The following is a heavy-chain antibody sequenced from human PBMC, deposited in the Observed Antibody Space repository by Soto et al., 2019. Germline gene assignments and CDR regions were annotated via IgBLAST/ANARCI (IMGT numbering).Heavy chain of an antibody. CDR1: GFTFSSYW. V-gene: IGHV3-7*03. CDR3: AREKSRGWYGYHYYGMDV. D-gene: IGHD6-19*01. CDR2: IKQDGSEK. Sequence: GGSLRLSCAASGFTFSSYWMSWVRQAPGNGLEWVANIKQDGSEKYYVDSVKGRFTISIDNSKNSLYLQMNSLRAEDTAVYYVAREKSRGWYGYHYYGMDVWGQGTTVTVSS. J-gene: IGHJ6*02.